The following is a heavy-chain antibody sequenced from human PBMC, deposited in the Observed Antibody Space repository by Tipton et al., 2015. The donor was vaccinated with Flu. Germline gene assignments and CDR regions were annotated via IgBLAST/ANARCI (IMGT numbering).Heavy chain of an antibody. CDR1: GFIFSRYG. Sequence: SLRPSCEASGFIFSRYGMHWVRQAPGKGLEWVAVISHYGGSIYYADSVKGRFTISRDNSKNTLYLQMNSLRVEDTAVYYCAKKLPGDVAQLPDYWGQGTLVTVSS. CDR3: AKKLPGDVAQLPDY. D-gene: IGHD3-10*01. J-gene: IGHJ4*02. CDR2: ISHYGGSI. V-gene: IGHV3-30*18.